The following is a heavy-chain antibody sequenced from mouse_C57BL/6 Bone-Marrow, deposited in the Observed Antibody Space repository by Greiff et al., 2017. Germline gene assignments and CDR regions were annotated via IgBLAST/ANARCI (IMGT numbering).Heavy chain of an antibody. CDR3: ATYNGYFWYFDV. D-gene: IGHD2-3*01. CDR1: GYTFTSYW. CDR2: IDPNSGGT. J-gene: IGHJ1*03. V-gene: IGHV1-72*01. Sequence: QVQLQQSGAELVKPGASVKLSCKASGYTFTSYWMHWVKQRPGRGLEWIGRIDPNSGGTKYNEKFKSKATLTVDEPTSTAYMQLSSLTSEDSAVYDCATYNGYFWYFDVWGTGTTVTVSS.